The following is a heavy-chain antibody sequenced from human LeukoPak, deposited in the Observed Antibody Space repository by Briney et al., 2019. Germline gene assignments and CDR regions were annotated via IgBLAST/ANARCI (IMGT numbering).Heavy chain of an antibody. CDR3: AKDRGDCSTTGCQFDY. CDR2: ISGSGGST. Sequence: GGSLRLSCAASGFTFTIYAMSWVRQAPGKGLEWVSAISGSGGSTYYADSMKGRFTISRDNSKNTLYLQMNSLRAEDTAVYYCAKDRGDCSTTGCQFDYWGQGALVTVSS. V-gene: IGHV3-23*01. D-gene: IGHD2-2*01. CDR1: GFTFTIYA. J-gene: IGHJ4*02.